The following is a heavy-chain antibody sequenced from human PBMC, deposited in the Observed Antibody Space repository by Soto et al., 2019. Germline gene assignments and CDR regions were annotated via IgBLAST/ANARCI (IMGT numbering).Heavy chain of an antibody. Sequence: GGSLRLSCAASGFTFSSYGMHWVRQAPGKGLEWVAVIWYDGSNKYYADSVKGRFTISRDNSKNTMYLQMNSLKPEDTAVYYCARDTVSGATRPNAFDMWGQGTMVTGSS. CDR1: GFTFSSYG. J-gene: IGHJ3*02. CDR2: IWYDGSNK. CDR3: ARDTVSGATRPNAFDM. D-gene: IGHD3-10*01. V-gene: IGHV3-33*01.